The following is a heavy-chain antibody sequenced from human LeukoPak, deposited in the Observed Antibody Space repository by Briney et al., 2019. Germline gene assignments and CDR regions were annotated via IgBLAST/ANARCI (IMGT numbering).Heavy chain of an antibody. Sequence: SETLSLTCTVSGGSISSGGYYWSWIRQPPGKGLEWIGYIYHSGSTYYNPSLKSRVTISVDRSKNQFSLKLSSVTAADTAVYYCARVWYGDYVRFFDYWGQGTLVTVSS. V-gene: IGHV4-30-2*01. J-gene: IGHJ4*02. D-gene: IGHD4-17*01. CDR2: IYHSGST. CDR3: ARVWYGDYVRFFDY. CDR1: GGSISSGGYY.